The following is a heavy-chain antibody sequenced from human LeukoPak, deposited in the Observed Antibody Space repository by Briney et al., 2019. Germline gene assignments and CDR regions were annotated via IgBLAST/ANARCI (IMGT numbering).Heavy chain of an antibody. CDR1: GFSFSNYV. D-gene: IGHD2-15*01. J-gene: IGHJ4*02. V-gene: IGHV3-30*18. CDR2: ISYDGNNK. Sequence: GRSLRLSCAASGFSFSNYVMYWVRQAPRKGLEWVAVISYDGNNKYYADSVKGRFTISRDNSKNTLYLQMSSLRSEDTAVYYCAKGLQVAEPPDYWGQGILVTVSS. CDR3: AKGLQVAEPPDY.